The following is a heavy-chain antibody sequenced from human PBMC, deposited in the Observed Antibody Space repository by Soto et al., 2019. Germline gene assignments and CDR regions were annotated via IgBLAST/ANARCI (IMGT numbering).Heavy chain of an antibody. D-gene: IGHD3-10*01. CDR2: IQYNGYS. V-gene: IGHV4-59*08. CDR3: ARHGFGPLHGLVDV. Sequence: QVQLQESGPGLVKPSETLSLTCTVSGGSITNYYCSWFRQPPGKGLEWIGYIQYNGYSAYHLSLKRRVTMSMDTPKTQFSLMVESVTATDTAVYYCARHGFGPLHGLVDVWGQGTTVIVSS. J-gene: IGHJ6*02. CDR1: GGSITNYY.